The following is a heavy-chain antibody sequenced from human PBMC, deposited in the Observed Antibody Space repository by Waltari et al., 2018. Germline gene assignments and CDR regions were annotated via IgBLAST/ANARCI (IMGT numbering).Heavy chain of an antibody. CDR3: ARAYNISSGRDAFDI. V-gene: IGHV3-48*01. CDR2: ISSSSVTI. Sequence: EVQLVESGGGLVQPGGSLRLSCAASGFTFSNYRMSWVRQAQGKGLEWVSSISSSSVTIYYGDSGKGRFTISRDNAKRSLYLQMNSLRVEDTAVYYCARAYNISSGRDAFDIWGRGRLVTVSS. CDR1: GFTFSNYR. J-gene: IGHJ3*02. D-gene: IGHD6-6*01.